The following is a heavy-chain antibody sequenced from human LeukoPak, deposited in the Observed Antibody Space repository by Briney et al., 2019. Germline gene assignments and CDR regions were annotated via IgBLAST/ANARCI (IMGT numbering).Heavy chain of an antibody. V-gene: IGHV4-59*01. CDR3: AREDYYDCSGYYPRGWYYFDY. J-gene: IGHJ4*02. CDR2: IYYSGST. Sequence: PSETLSLTCTVSGGSISSYYWSWIRQPPGKGLEWIGYIYYSGSTNYNPSLKSRVTISVDTSKNQFSLKLSSVTAADTAVYYCAREDYYDCSGYYPRGWYYFDYWGQGTLVTVSS. CDR1: GGSISSYY. D-gene: IGHD3-22*01.